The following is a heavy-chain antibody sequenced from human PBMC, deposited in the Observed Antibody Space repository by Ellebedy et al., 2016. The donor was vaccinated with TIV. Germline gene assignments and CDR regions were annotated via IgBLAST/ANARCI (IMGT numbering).Heavy chain of an antibody. J-gene: IGHJ4*02. Sequence: SETLSLTCTVSGDSISRFYWSWIRQPPGKGLEWIGYIYSGGSTNYSPSLKSRVTISVDTSKNQFSLKLTSVTAADTAVYFCARTFTETLGGSSTHWVLDYWGQGILVTASS. D-gene: IGHD2-2*01. V-gene: IGHV4-59*01. CDR1: GDSISRFY. CDR2: IYSGGST. CDR3: ARTFTETLGGSSTHWVLDY.